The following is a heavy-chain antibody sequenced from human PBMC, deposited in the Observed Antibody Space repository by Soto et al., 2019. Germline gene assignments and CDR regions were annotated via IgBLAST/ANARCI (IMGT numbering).Heavy chain of an antibody. J-gene: IGHJ5*02. CDR2: ISSSSSYI. CDR3: ASEPEDNWFDP. Sequence: GGSLRLSCAASGFTFSSYSMNWVRQAPGKGLEWVSSISSSSSYIYYADSVKGRFTISRDNAKNSLYLQMNSLRAEDTAVYYCASEPEDNWFDPWGQGTLVTVSS. CDR1: GFTFSSYS. V-gene: IGHV3-21*01.